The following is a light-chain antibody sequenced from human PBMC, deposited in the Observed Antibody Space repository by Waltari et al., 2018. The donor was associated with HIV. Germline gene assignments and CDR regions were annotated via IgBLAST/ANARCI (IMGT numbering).Light chain of an antibody. CDR3: GTWDSSLNSWE. CDR1: SSHMGNQS. Sequence: QSVLTQPPSVSAAPGPKVTIACPVSSSHMGNQSVSCYQQLPGTAPTLLIYDTNKRPSGIADPFSGSKSGTSATLGITGLQTGDEADYYCGTWDSSLNSWEFGGGTKVTVL. CDR2: DTN. J-gene: IGLJ3*02. V-gene: IGLV1-51*01.